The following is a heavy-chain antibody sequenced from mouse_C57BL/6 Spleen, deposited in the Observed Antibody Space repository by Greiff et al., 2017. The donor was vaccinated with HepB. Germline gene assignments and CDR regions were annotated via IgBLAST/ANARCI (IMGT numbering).Heavy chain of an antibody. J-gene: IGHJ4*01. CDR1: GYTFTSYW. Sequence: EVQLQQSGTVLARPGASVKMSCKTSGYTFTSYWMHWVKQRPGQGLEWIGAIYPGNSDTSYNQKFKGKAKLTAVTSASTAYMELSSLTNEDSAVYYCTRDYYGSPTYAMDYWGQGTSVTVSS. CDR2: IYPGNSDT. CDR3: TRDYYGSPTYAMDY. V-gene: IGHV1-5*01. D-gene: IGHD1-1*01.